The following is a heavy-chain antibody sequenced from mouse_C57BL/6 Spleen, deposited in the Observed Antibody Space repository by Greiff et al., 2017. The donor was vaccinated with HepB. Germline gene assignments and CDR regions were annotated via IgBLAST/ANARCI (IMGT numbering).Heavy chain of an antibody. J-gene: IGHJ3*01. CDR1: GFSLTSYG. Sequence: VQLQESGPGLVQPSHSLSITCTVSGFSLTSYGVHWVRQSTGKGLEWLGVIWRGGSTDYNAAFMYRLSITKDNSNCHVFFKLNSLQADDTAIYYCAKNGDCEARFAYWGQGTLVTVSA. V-gene: IGHV2-5*01. CDR2: IWRGGST. CDR3: AKNGDCEARFAY.